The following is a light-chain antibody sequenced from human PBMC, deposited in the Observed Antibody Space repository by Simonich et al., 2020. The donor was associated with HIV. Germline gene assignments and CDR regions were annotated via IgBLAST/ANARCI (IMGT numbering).Light chain of an antibody. Sequence: QSALTQPVSVSGSPGQSITISCTGTSSDVGGYNYVSWYQQHPGKAPKLMIYDFSKRPSGVSNRFSGSKSDNTASLTISGLQAEDEADYYCTSYTSSSTRVVFGGGTKLTVL. CDR2: DFS. CDR3: TSYTSSSTRVV. J-gene: IGLJ2*01. V-gene: IGLV2-14*01. CDR1: SSDVGGYNY.